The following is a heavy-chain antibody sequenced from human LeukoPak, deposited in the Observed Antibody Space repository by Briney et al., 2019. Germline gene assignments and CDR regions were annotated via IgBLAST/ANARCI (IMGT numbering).Heavy chain of an antibody. D-gene: IGHD2-21*02. J-gene: IGHJ4*02. CDR3: ARHGGLLPDN. V-gene: IGHV3-74*01. CDR2: ISPDGSAR. Sequence: GGSLRLSCAASGFPFSTYWMHWVRQPPGKGLVCVSHISPDGSARSYADSVKGRFIISRDNAKNTLSLQMNSLTAEDAAVYYCARHGGLLPDNWGKGTLVTVTS. CDR1: GFPFSTYW.